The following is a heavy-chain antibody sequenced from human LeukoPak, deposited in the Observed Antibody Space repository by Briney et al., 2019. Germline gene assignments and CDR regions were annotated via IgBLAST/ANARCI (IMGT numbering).Heavy chain of an antibody. Sequence: DSVKVSCKPSGYTFTHYTMNWVRQAPGQPREGMGWINTNTGNPTYAQGFTGRFVFSLDTSVSTAYLQISSLKAEDTAVYYCARPKLRWSAYYYMDVWGKGTTVTVSS. D-gene: IGHD4-23*01. CDR3: ARPKLRWSAYYYMDV. CDR1: GYTFTHYT. CDR2: INTNTGNP. V-gene: IGHV7-4-1*02. J-gene: IGHJ6*03.